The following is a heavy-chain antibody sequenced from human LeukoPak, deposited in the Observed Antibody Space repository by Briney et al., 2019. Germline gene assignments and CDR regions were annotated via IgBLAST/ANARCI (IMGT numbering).Heavy chain of an antibody. V-gene: IGHV1-69*05. CDR2: IIPIFGTA. CDR1: GGTFSSYA. Sequence: GASVKVSCKASGGTFSSYAISWVRQAPGQGLEWMGGIIPIFGTANYAQKFQGRVTITTDESTSTAYMELSSLRSEDTAAYYCASPSRGYCSGGSCPGLDAFDIWGQGTMVTVSS. J-gene: IGHJ3*02. CDR3: ASPSRGYCSGGSCPGLDAFDI. D-gene: IGHD2-15*01.